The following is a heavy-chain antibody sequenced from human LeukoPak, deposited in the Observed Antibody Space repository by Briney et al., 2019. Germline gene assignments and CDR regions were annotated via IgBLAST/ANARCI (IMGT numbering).Heavy chain of an antibody. J-gene: IGHJ5*02. CDR2: ISWNSATI. CDR3: AKHKENYGDSCLDDH. CDR1: GFTFDNYA. D-gene: IGHD4-17*01. Sequence: GRSLRLSCAASGFTFDNYAMHWVRQAPGKGLEWISGISWNSATIAYADSVKGRFTISRGNAENSLYLQMNSLRAEDTAIYYCAKHKENYGDSCLDDHWGQGTLVTVSS. V-gene: IGHV3-9*01.